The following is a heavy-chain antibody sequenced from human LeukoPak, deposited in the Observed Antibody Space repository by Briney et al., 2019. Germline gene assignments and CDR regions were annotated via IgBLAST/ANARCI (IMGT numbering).Heavy chain of an antibody. D-gene: IGHD1-1*01. J-gene: IGHJ6*03. Sequence: SETLSLTCTVSGGSLSSYYWSWIRQPPGKGLEWIGYIYYSGSTNYNPSLKSRVTISVDTSKNQFSLKLSSVTAADTAVYYCSRERREYINSNYYYYYMDVWGKGTTVTVSS. CDR1: GGSLSSYY. V-gene: IGHV4-59*01. CDR3: SRERREYINSNYYYYYMDV. CDR2: IYYSGST.